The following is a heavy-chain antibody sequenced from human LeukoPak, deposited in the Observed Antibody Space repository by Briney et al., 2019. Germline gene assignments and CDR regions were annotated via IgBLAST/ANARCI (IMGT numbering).Heavy chain of an antibody. CDR3: ARRRVGVRGVIHKLAFYFDY. Sequence: SETLSLTCTVSGGSISRYYWSWIRQPPGKGLEWIGYKDYSGSTNYNRSLKSRVTISVDTSKNQFSLKLSSVTAADTAVYYCARRRVGVRGVIHKLAFYFDYWGQGTLVTVSS. CDR2: KDYSGST. D-gene: IGHD3-10*01. V-gene: IGHV4-59*12. CDR1: GGSISRYY. J-gene: IGHJ4*02.